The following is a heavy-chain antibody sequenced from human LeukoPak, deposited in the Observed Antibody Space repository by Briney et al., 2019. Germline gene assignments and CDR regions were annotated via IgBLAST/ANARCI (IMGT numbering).Heavy chain of an antibody. V-gene: IGHV1-18*01. Sequence: GASVKVSCKASGYTFTSYGISWVRQAPGQGLEWMGWISAYNGNTNYAQKLQGRVTMTTDTSTSTAYMELRSLRSDDTPVYYCARVVYCSSTSCEVSRQYNWFDPWGQGTLVTVSS. CDR2: ISAYNGNT. J-gene: IGHJ5*02. CDR3: ARVVYCSSTSCEVSRQYNWFDP. CDR1: GYTFTSYG. D-gene: IGHD2-2*01.